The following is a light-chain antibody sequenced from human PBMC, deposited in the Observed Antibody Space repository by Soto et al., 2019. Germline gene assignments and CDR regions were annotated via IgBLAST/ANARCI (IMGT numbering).Light chain of an antibody. CDR1: QTINNK. Sequence: DIQMTQSPSTLSASVGDSVTITCRASQTINNKSAWYQKNPRKAAKLLTYDGYTLASGVPSRISGSGSGTELTLTSGGLQPDDCADYDRQQYDTYIRYTLVQGTKL. CDR3: QQYDTYIRYT. CDR2: DGY. J-gene: IGKJ2*01. V-gene: IGKV1-5*01.